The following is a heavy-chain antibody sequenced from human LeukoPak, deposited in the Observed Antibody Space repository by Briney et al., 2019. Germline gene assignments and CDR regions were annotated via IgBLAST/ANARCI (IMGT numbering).Heavy chain of an antibody. V-gene: IGHV4-59*08. CDR3: ASSYSSSSLQIWFDP. J-gene: IGHJ5*02. Sequence: PSQTLSLTCAVSGGSISSYYWSWIRQPPGKGLEWIGYIYYSGSTNYNPSLKSRVTISVDTSKNQFSLKLSSVTAADTAVYYCASSYSSSSLQIWFDPWGQGTLVTVSS. CDR2: IYYSGST. CDR1: GGSISSYY. D-gene: IGHD6-6*01.